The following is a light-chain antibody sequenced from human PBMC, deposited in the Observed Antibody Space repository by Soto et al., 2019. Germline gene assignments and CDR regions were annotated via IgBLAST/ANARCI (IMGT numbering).Light chain of an antibody. Sequence: DIQMTQSPSTLSASVGDRVTIACRASQTISSRLAWYQQKPGKAPKLLIYKTSSLESGVPSRFSGSGSGTEFTLTISSLQPDYLGIYYCQHYDTYSTFGGGTKVEIK. CDR1: QTISSR. CDR2: KTS. J-gene: IGKJ4*02. CDR3: QHYDTYST. V-gene: IGKV1-5*03.